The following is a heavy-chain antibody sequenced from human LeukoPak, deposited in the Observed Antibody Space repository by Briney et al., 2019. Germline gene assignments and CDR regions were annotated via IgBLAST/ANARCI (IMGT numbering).Heavy chain of an antibody. CDR2: IYSGGST. CDR3: ARGGSGYYY. V-gene: IGHV3-NL1*01. D-gene: IGHD3-22*01. J-gene: IGHJ4*02. CDR1: GFTFSSYG. Sequence: GGSLRLSCAASGFTFSSYGMHWVRQAPGKGLEWVSVIYSGGSTYYADSVKGRFTISRDNSKNTLSLQMNSLRAEDTAVYYCARGGSGYYYWGQGTLVTVSS.